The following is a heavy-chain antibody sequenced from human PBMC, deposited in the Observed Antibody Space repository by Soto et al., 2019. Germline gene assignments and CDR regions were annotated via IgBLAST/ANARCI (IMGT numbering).Heavy chain of an antibody. J-gene: IGHJ6*03. V-gene: IGHV3-48*01. CDR2: ISSSSSVI. D-gene: IGHD7-27*01. Sequence: EVQLVESGGGLVQPGGSLRLSCATSGFILSDCAMNWVRQAPGKGQEWVSYISSSSSVIDYADSVKGRFTVSRDNARNSLYLKMNSLRAEDTAVYYCARDLSWGSNWYYYMDVWGKGTTVTVSS. CDR1: GFILSDCA. CDR3: ARDLSWGSNWYYYMDV.